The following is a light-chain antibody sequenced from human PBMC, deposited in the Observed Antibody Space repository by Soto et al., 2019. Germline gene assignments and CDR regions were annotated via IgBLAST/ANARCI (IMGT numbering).Light chain of an antibody. J-gene: IGKJ1*01. CDR2: GAS. CDR1: QRVSNNY. CDR3: QQYGSSGT. Sequence: EVVLTQSPATLSLSPGGRATLSCRASQRVSNNYVAWYQQKPGPAPSLLIYGASNRATGLTDRFSGSGSATDFPLTISRLAPEDFAVYYCQQYGSSGTFGQGTQVDIK. V-gene: IGKV3-20*01.